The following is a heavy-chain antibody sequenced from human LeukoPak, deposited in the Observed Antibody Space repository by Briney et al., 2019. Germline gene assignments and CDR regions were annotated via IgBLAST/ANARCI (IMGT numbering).Heavy chain of an antibody. CDR3: ARHRDWSYGPIDY. J-gene: IGHJ4*02. CDR2: IYPGDSDT. D-gene: IGHD5-18*01. V-gene: IGHV5-51*01. Sequence: GESLKISCKSSGYSFSNYWIGWVRQMPGKGLEWMVIIYPGDSDTRYSPSFQGQVTISADRSITTAYLQWISLKASDTAMYYCARHRDWSYGPIDYWGQGTLVTVSS. CDR1: GYSFSNYW.